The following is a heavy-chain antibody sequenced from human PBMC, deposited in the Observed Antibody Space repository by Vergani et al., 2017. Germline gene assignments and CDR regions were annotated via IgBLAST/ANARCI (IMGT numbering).Heavy chain of an antibody. CDR2: TWYDGNNK. D-gene: IGHD1-14*01. Sequence: QVQLVESGGGVVQPGWSLRLSCAASGFTFNQYVMHWVRQAPGKGLEWVAVTWYDGNNKQYADSVKGRFTISRDNSKSTMYLQMNSLRDEDTGVYYCARDLRLLYNRFDPWGQGTLVTVSS. CDR1: GFTFNQYV. V-gene: IGHV3-33*01. CDR3: ARDLRLLYNRFDP. J-gene: IGHJ5*02.